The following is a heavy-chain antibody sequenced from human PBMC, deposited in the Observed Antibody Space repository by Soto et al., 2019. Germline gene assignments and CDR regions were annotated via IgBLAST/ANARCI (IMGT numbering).Heavy chain of an antibody. Sequence: SETLSLTCAVSGGSISSGDYYWSWIRQPPGKGLEWIGYIYYSGSTYYNPSLKSRVTISVDTSKNQFSLKLSSVTAADTAVYYCARDHIVVVPGHNWFDPWGQGTLVTVSS. D-gene: IGHD2-2*01. CDR3: ARDHIVVVPGHNWFDP. V-gene: IGHV4-30-4*01. J-gene: IGHJ5*02. CDR2: IYYSGST. CDR1: GGSISSGDYY.